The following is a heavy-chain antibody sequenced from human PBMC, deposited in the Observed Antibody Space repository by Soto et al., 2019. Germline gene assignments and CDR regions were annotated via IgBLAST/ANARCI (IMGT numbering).Heavy chain of an antibody. Sequence: QLQLQESGSGLVKPSQTLSLTCAVSGDSISSSYYSWCWIRQPPGKGLECIGYIYHIGSAYYNPSLQSRVTMSVDRSKNQFSLSLNSVTAADTAVYYCARGRATARFDYWGQGILVTVSS. CDR2: IYHIGSA. CDR3: ARGRATARFDY. V-gene: IGHV4-30-2*01. J-gene: IGHJ4*02. D-gene: IGHD2-21*02. CDR1: GDSISSSYYS.